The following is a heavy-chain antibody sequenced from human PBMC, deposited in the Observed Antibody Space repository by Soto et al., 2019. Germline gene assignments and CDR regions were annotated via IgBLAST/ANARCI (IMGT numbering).Heavy chain of an antibody. CDR3: ARDLGGYSYGYGDVPTFDP. Sequence: SETLSLTCTVSGGSISSSSYYWGWIRQPPGKGLEWIGSIYYSGSTYYNPSLKSRVTISVDTSKNQFSLKLSSVTAADTAVYYCARDLGGYSYGYGDVPTFDPWGQGTLVTVSS. J-gene: IGHJ5*02. CDR2: IYYSGST. CDR1: GGSISSSSYY. V-gene: IGHV4-39*02. D-gene: IGHD5-18*01.